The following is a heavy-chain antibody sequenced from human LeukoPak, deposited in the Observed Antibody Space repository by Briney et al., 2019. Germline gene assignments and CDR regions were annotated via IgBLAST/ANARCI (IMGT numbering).Heavy chain of an antibody. CDR3: ASTSLTTRFDY. D-gene: IGHD4-11*01. V-gene: IGHV4-59*01. J-gene: IGHJ4*02. CDR2: IHYSGST. Sequence: SETLSLTCTVSGGFISSYYWSWIRQPPGKGLEWIGYIHYSGSTNYNPSLKSRVTISVDTSKNQFSLKLSSVTAADTAVYYCASTSLTTRFDYWGQGTLVTVSS. CDR1: GGFISSYY.